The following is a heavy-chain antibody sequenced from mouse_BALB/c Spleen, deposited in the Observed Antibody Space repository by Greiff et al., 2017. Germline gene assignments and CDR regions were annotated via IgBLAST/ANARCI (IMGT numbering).Heavy chain of an antibody. Sequence: EVKLQESGAELVRSGASVKLSCTASGFNIKDYYMHWVKQRPEQGLEWIGWIDPENGDTEYAPKFQGKATMTADTSSNTAYLQLSSLTSEDTAVYYCNAWGTARAPAWFAYWGQGTLVTVSA. D-gene: IGHD3-2*01. V-gene: IGHV14-4*02. CDR3: NAWGTARAPAWFAY. CDR1: GFNIKDYY. CDR2: IDPENGDT. J-gene: IGHJ3*01.